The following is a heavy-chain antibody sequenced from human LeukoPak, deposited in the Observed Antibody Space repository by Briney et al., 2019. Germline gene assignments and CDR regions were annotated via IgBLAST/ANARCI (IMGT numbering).Heavy chain of an antibody. V-gene: IGHV5-51*01. Sequence: GESLKISCKGSGYSFTTYWIGWVRQMPGKGLEWMGIIYPGDSDTRYSPSFQGQVTISADKSISTAYLQWSSLKASDTAMYYCARRVRVVVASGAHQFDPWGQGTLVTVSS. D-gene: IGHD2-15*01. CDR1: GYSFTTYW. CDR2: IYPGDSDT. J-gene: IGHJ5*02. CDR3: ARRVRVVVASGAHQFDP.